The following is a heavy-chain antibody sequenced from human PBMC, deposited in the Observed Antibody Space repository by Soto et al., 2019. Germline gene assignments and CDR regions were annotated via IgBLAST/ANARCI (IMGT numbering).Heavy chain of an antibody. CDR3: ARHGSN. J-gene: IGHJ4*02. CDR2: IYYSGIT. Sequence: QLQLQESGPGLVKPSETLSLTCTVSGVSISNSSYYWGWIRRPPGKGLEWIGTIYYSGITYYNPSIKSRFPISVDTSKNQFSLKLTSVTAADTAVYYCARHGSNWGQGTLVTVSS. CDR1: GVSISNSSYY. V-gene: IGHV4-39*01.